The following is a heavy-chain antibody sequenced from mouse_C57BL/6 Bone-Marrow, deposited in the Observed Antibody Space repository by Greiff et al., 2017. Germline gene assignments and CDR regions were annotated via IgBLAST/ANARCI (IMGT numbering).Heavy chain of an antibody. J-gene: IGHJ3*01. Sequence: QVQLQQPGAELVKPGASVKLSCKASGYTFTSYWMQWVKQRPGQGLEWIGEIDPSDRYTNYNQKFKGKATLTVDTSSTTAYMQLSSLTSEDCSVYYCARFEYYGISYEFAYWGQGTLVTVSA. CDR3: ARFEYYGISYEFAY. V-gene: IGHV1-50*01. D-gene: IGHD1-1*01. CDR1: GYTFTSYW. CDR2: IDPSDRYT.